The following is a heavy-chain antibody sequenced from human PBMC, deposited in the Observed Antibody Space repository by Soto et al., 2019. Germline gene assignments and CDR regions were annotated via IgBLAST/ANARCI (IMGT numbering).Heavy chain of an antibody. V-gene: IGHV4-30-4*01. CDR3: ARVNGYSYGYFFDY. D-gene: IGHD5-18*01. CDR2: IYYSGST. Sequence: PSETLSLTCTFSGGSISSGDYYLSWIRQPPGKGLEWIGYIYYSGSTYYNPSLKSRVTISVDTSKNQFSLKLSSVTAADTAVYYCARVNGYSYGYFFDYWGQGTLVTVSS. CDR1: GGSISSGDYY. J-gene: IGHJ4*02.